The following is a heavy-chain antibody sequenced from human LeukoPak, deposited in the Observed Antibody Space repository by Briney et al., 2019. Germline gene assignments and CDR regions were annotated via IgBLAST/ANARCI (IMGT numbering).Heavy chain of an antibody. CDR3: ARAQIAAAGRRYFQH. CDR2: INHSGST. J-gene: IGHJ1*01. D-gene: IGHD6-13*01. V-gene: IGHV4-38-2*02. CDR1: GYSISSGYY. Sequence: SETLSLTCTVSGYSISSGYYWGWIRQPPGKGLEWIGEINHSGSTNYNPSLKSRVTISVDTSKNQFSLKLSSVTAADTAVYYCARAQIAAAGRRYFQHWGQGTLVTVSS.